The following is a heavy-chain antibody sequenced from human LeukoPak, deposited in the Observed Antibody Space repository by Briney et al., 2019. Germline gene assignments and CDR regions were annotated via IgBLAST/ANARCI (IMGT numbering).Heavy chain of an antibody. CDR2: INPSGGST. V-gene: IGHV1-46*03. Sequence: ASVNVSFKASGYTFTSYYMHWVRQAPGQGLEWMGIINPSGGSTSYAQKFQGRVTMTRDTSTSTVYMELSSLRSEDTAVYYCARGYQPLHFDYWGQGTLVTVSS. CDR1: GYTFTSYY. D-gene: IGHD2-2*01. J-gene: IGHJ4*02. CDR3: ARGYQPLHFDY.